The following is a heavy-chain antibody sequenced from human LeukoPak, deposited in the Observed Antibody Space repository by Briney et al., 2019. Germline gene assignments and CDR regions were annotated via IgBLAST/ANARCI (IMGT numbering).Heavy chain of an antibody. J-gene: IGHJ3*02. D-gene: IGHD3-22*01. CDR2: IYYSGST. V-gene: IGHV4-39*07. CDR1: GGSISSSSYY. CDR3: ARETAHTMIVDVDAFDI. Sequence: SETLSLTCTVSGGSISSSSYYWGWIRQPPGKGLEWIGSIYYSGSTYYNPSLKSRVTISVDTSKNQFSLKLSSVTAADTAVYYCARETAHTMIVDVDAFDIWGQGTMVTVSS.